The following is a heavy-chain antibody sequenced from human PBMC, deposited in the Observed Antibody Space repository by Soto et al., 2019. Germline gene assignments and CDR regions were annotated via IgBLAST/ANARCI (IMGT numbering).Heavy chain of an antibody. CDR3: ARTPPDTVMFYSHGTFDV. CDR1: GFSLSSRGMC. CDR2: IDWDDDK. V-gene: IGHV2-70*01. D-gene: IGHD5-18*01. Sequence: GSGPTLVNPTQTLTLTCTFSGFSLSSRGMCVSWIRQPPGKALEWLALIDWDDDKYYSTSQKTRLTISKDTSKNEVVLTMTNMDPVDTATYYCARTPPDTVMFYSHGTFDVWGQGTMVTVSS. J-gene: IGHJ3*01.